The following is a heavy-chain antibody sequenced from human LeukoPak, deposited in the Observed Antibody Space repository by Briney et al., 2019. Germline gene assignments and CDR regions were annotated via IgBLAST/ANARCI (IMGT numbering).Heavy chain of an antibody. D-gene: IGHD2-2*01. CDR3: ATALRHCSSTSCYRAPERPLFDS. J-gene: IGHJ4*02. CDR1: GFTFSSYA. CDR2: MGGSGGST. V-gene: IGHV3-23*01. Sequence: GGSLRLSCAASGFTFSSYAMSWVRQAPGKGLEWVSAMGGSGGSTYYADSVNGRLSIYRDNTKNRLCLQMNRLRGEDTAVYHCATALRHCSSTSCYRAPERPLFDSWGPGTLVTVSS.